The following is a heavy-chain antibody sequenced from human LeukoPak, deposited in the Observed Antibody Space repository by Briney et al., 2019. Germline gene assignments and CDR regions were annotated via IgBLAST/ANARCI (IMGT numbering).Heavy chain of an antibody. CDR1: GGSISTYY. Sequence: SETLSLTCTVSGGSISTYYWSWIRQPPGKGLEWIGYIYYSGSTNYSPSLKSRVTISVDTSKNQFSLKLSSVTAADTAVYYCARFAAADYYYYYYMDVWGKGTTVTVSS. CDR2: IYYSGST. D-gene: IGHD2-2*01. V-gene: IGHV4-59*01. CDR3: ARFAAADYYYYYYMDV. J-gene: IGHJ6*03.